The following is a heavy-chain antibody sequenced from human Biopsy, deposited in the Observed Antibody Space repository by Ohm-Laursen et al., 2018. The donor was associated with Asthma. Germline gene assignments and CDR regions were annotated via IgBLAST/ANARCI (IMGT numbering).Heavy chain of an antibody. V-gene: IGHV4-59*01. Sequence: PGTLSLTCTVSGGSINNYYWSWIRQPPGKGLDLIGYIYYTGSTNYNPSLKSRVTLSVDTSNNQFSLKLSSVTAADTAFYYCARVWAGGFDSWGQGTLVTVSS. D-gene: IGHD6-19*01. CDR1: GGSINNYY. CDR2: IYYTGST. J-gene: IGHJ4*02. CDR3: ARVWAGGFDS.